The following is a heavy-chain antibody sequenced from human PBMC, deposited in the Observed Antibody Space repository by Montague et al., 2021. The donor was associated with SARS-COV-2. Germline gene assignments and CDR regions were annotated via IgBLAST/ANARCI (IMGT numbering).Heavy chain of an antibody. CDR3: AKSRGIRYDSSGYYYPLDY. Sequence: PLRLSCAASGFTFSSYAMSWVRQAPGKGLEWVSVIYSGGSSTYYADSVKGRFTISRDNSKNTLYLQMNSLRAEDTAVYYCAKSRGIRYDSSGYYYPLDYWGQGTLVTVSS. J-gene: IGHJ4*02. D-gene: IGHD3-22*01. CDR1: GFTFSSYA. CDR2: IYSGGSST. V-gene: IGHV3-23*03.